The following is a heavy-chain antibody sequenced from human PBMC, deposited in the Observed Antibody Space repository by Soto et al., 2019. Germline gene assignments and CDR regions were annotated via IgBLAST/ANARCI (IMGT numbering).Heavy chain of an antibody. CDR2: INAGNGNT. CDR3: ARGITIPAPLDC. J-gene: IGHJ4*02. D-gene: IGHD3-3*01. Sequence: QVQLVQSGAEEKKPGASVKVSCKASGYTFTSYAMHWVRQAPGQGLEWMGWINAGNGNTKYSQKFQGRVTITRDTSTSTAYMELSSLRSEDPAVYYFARGITIPAPLDCWGPGPLVPVSS. V-gene: IGHV1-3*05. CDR1: GYTFTSYA.